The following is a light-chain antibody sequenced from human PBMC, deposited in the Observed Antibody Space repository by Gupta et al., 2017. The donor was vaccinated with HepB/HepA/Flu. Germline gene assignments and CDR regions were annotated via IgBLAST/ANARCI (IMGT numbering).Light chain of an antibody. CDR1: QSISSW. CDR2: KAS. V-gene: IGKV1-5*03. J-gene: IGKJ2*01. Sequence: DIQMTQSPSALSASVGDRVTITCRASQSISSWLAWYQQKPGKAPKLLIYKASSLESGVPSRFSGSGSGTEFTLTISSLQPDDFATYYCQQYNSYSEYTFGQGTXLEIK. CDR3: QQYNSYSEYT.